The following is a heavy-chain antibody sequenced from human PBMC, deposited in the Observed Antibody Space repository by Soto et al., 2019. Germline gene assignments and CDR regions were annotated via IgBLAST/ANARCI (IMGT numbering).Heavy chain of an antibody. D-gene: IGHD1-26*01. CDR3: ARWVSGSPDN. J-gene: IGHJ4*02. CDR2: TKNKANRYTT. V-gene: IGHV3-72*01. Sequence: GGSLRLSCAASGFTLSDHYMDWVRQAPGKGLEWVGRTKNKANRYTTEYAASVNGRFTISRDDSKNSLYLQMNSLKTEGTAVYYCARWVSGSPDNWGQGTLVTVSS. CDR1: GFTLSDHY.